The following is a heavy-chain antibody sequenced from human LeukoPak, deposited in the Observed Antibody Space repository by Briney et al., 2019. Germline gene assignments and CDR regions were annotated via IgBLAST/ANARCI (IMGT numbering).Heavy chain of an antibody. J-gene: IGHJ6*02. CDR1: GGSINNDYH. Sequence: PSETLSLTCIVSGGSINNDYHWSWIRLPPGKGLEWIGYISYSGTTYYNPSLKSRLSISVDTSKNQFSLKLSSVTAADTAVYYCARGDPKLNSGWVHMPYYYYGMDVWGQGTTVTVSS. CDR2: ISYSGTT. V-gene: IGHV4-30-4*01. D-gene: IGHD6-19*01. CDR3: ARGDPKLNSGWVHMPYYYYGMDV.